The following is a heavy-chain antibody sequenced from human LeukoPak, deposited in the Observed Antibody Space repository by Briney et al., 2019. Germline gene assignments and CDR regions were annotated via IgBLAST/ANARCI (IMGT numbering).Heavy chain of an antibody. J-gene: IGHJ4*02. CDR3: ARHQHQLVTGYDY. Sequence: SETLSLTCTVSGGSISSNCWNWFRQPPGKGLEWIGYSCTSGSTNYNPSLMSRVTISVDTSKNQFSLKMISVTAADTAVYYCARHQHQLVTGYDYWGQGTLVTVSS. CDR1: GGSISSNC. V-gene: IGHV4-4*09. D-gene: IGHD6-13*01. CDR2: SCTSGST.